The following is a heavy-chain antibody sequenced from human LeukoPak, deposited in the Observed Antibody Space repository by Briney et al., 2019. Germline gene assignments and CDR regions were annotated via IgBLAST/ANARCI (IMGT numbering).Heavy chain of an antibody. D-gene: IGHD2-2*01. V-gene: IGHV4-38-2*01. CDR2: IYHSGST. CDR1: GYSISSGYY. CDR3: ARTRSTSWFDP. J-gene: IGHJ5*02. Sequence: PSETLSLTCAVSGYSISSGYYWGWIRQPPGKGLEWIGSIYHSGSTYYNPSLKSRVTISVDTFKNQFSLKLSSVTAADTAVYYCARTRSTSWFDPWGQGTLVTVSS.